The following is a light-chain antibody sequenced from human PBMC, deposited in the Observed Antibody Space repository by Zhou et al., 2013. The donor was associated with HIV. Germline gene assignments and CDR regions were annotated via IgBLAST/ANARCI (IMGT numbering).Light chain of an antibody. CDR2: GAS. J-gene: IGKJ4*01. CDR1: HTISAN. CDR3: QQYNNWPQT. Sequence: EIVLTQSPGTLSLSPGEGATLSCRASHTISANYLAWYQQKPGQAPRLLVYGASTGATGIPDRFTGSGSGTEFTLTISSMQSEDFAVYYCQQYNNWPQTFGGGTKVEIK. V-gene: IGKV3D-15*01.